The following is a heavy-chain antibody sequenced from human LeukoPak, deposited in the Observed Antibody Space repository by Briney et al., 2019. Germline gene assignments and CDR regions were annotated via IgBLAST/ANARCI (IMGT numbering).Heavy chain of an antibody. Sequence: SETLSLTCTVSGGSTGSAGYYWSWIRQHPGKGLKWIAYINYSGNTYHNPSLKSRVTISVDTSRNQFSLKLNSVTAADTAIYYCASMSGYYSKFDYWGQGTLVTVSS. CDR2: INYSGNT. D-gene: IGHD3-22*01. CDR1: GGSTGSAGYY. J-gene: IGHJ4*02. V-gene: IGHV4-31*03. CDR3: ASMSGYYSKFDY.